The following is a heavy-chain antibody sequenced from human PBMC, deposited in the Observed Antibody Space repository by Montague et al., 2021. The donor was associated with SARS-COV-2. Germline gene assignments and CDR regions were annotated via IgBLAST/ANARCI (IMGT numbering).Heavy chain of an antibody. J-gene: IGHJ6*02. CDR2: IYYSGST. Sequence: TLSLTCTVSGGSISSGGYYWSWIRQHPGKGLEWIGYIYYSGSTYYNPSLKSRVTISVDTSKNQFSLKLSSVTAADTAVYYCAAESLGYCSSTSCYGPHYGLDVWGPGTTVTVSS. V-gene: IGHV4-31*03. D-gene: IGHD2-2*01. CDR1: GGSISSGGYY. CDR3: AAESLGYCSSTSCYGPHYGLDV.